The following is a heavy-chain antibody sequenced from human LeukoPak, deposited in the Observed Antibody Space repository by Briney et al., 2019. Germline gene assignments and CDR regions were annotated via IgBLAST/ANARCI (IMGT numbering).Heavy chain of an antibody. J-gene: IGHJ3*02. CDR2: IYSGGST. V-gene: IGHV3-66*01. CDR1: GFTISSNY. D-gene: IGHD3-22*01. Sequence: GGSLRLSCAASGFTISSNYMSWVRQAPGKGLEWVSVIYSGGSTYYADSVKGRFTISRDNSKNTLYLQMNSLGAEDTAVYYCARFRDSTYYYDSRLAFDIWGQGTMVTVSS. CDR3: ARFRDSTYYYDSRLAFDI.